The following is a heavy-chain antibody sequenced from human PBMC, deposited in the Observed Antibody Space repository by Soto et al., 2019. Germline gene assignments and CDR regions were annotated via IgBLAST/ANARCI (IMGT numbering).Heavy chain of an antibody. CDR2: MYYNGNI. CDR1: GGSISNYY. J-gene: IGHJ5*02. D-gene: IGHD3-16*01. CDR3: ASGGNWFDP. Sequence: SETLSLTCNVSGGSISNYYWTWVRQSPEKGLEWIGYMYYNGNINYNPCLKSRVTISIDTSKNQFSLTLKSVTAADTAVYYCASGGNWFDPWGQGVLVTDSS. V-gene: IGHV4-59*01.